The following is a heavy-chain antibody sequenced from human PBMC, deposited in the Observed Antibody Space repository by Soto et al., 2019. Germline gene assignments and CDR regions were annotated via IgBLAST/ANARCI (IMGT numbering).Heavy chain of an antibody. V-gene: IGHV4-59*08. D-gene: IGHD3-16*01. CDR1: GGSISSYY. J-gene: IGHJ4*02. Sequence: PSETLSLTCTVSGGSISSYYWSWIRQPPGKGLEWIGYFYYSGSTNYNPSLKSRVTISVDTSKNHFSLKLSSVTAADTAVYYCARRWGTTFDYWGQGTLVTVSS. CDR3: ARRWGTTFDY. CDR2: FYYSGST.